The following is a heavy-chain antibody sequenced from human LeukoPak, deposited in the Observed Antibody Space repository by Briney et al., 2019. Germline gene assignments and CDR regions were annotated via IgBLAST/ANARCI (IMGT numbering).Heavy chain of an antibody. CDR1: GFTFSSYG. D-gene: IGHD2-2*01. J-gene: IGHJ5*02. Sequence: PGRSLRLSCAASGFTFSSYGMHWVRQAPGKGLEWVAVISYDGSNKYYADSVKGRFTISRDNSKNTPYLQMNSLRAEDTAVYYCAKDGGYCSSTSCYRGWFDPWGQGTLVTVSS. CDR3: AKDGGYCSSTSCYRGWFDP. V-gene: IGHV3-30*18. CDR2: ISYDGSNK.